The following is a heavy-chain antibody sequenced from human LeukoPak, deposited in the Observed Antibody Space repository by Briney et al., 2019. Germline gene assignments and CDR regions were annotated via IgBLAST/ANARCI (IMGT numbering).Heavy chain of an antibody. CDR3: ARLVRNGSEDASEI. CDR1: GGFISSSRNY. Sequence: PSETLSLTCTVSGGFISSSRNYWGWIRQPPGKGLEWIGSFYYSESTHYNPSLKSRDTISVDTSKNEVSLKLSSVTAADTAVYYCARLVRNGSEDASEIWGQGTMVTVTS. CDR2: FYYSEST. V-gene: IGHV4-39*01. J-gene: IGHJ3*02. D-gene: IGHD3-10*02.